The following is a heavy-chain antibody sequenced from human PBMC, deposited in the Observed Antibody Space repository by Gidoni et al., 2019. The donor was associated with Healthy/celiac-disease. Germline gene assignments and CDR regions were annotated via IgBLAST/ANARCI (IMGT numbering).Heavy chain of an antibody. D-gene: IGHD3-16*02. J-gene: IGHJ4*02. CDR2: IIPIFGTA. Sequence: QVQLVQSGAEVKKPGSSVKVSCKASGCTFSRYALSWVRQAPGQGLEWMGGIIPIFGTANYAQKFQGRVTITADESTSTAYMELSSLRSEDTAVYYCARGDYDYVWGSYRFYYFDYWGQGTLVTVSS. CDR1: GCTFSRYA. V-gene: IGHV1-69*01. CDR3: ARGDYDYVWGSYRFYYFDY.